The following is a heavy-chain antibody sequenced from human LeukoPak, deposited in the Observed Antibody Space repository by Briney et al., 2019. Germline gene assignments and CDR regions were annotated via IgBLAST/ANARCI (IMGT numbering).Heavy chain of an antibody. CDR2: IKQGGSEK. CDR3: AKGSVTTVFDY. D-gene: IGHD4-17*01. CDR1: GFTFSSYW. J-gene: IGHJ4*02. Sequence: GGSLRLSCAASGFTFSSYWMSWVRQAPGKGLEWVANIKQGGSEKYYVDSVKGRFTISRDNAKNSLYLQMNSLRAEDTAVYYCAKGSVTTVFDYWGQGTLVTVSS. V-gene: IGHV3-7*01.